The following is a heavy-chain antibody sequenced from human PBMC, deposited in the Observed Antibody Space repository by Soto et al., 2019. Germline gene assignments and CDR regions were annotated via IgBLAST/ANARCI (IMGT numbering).Heavy chain of an antibody. Sequence: PSETLSLTCTVSGGSISSGGYYWSWIRQHPGKGLEWIGYIYYSGSTYYNPSLKSRVTISVDTSKNQFSLKLSSVTAADTAVYYCARGTKGMYYDILTGYKYGMDVWGQGTTVTVSS. J-gene: IGHJ6*02. CDR1: GGSISSGGYY. CDR3: ARGTKGMYYDILTGYKYGMDV. CDR2: IYYSGST. D-gene: IGHD3-9*01. V-gene: IGHV4-31*03.